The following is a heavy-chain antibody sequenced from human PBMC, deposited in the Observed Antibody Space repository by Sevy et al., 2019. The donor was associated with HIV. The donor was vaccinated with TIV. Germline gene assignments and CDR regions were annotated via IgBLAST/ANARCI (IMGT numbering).Heavy chain of an antibody. CDR2: IIPMFGTA. Sequence: ASVTVSCKASGGTFSSYAISWVRQAPGQGLAWLGGIIPMFGTANYAQKFQGRVIITADESTSTVYMELSSLKSGDTAVYYCVRGPNGSYLLYYFDNWGQGTLVTVSS. CDR1: GGTFSSYA. CDR3: VRGPNGSYLLYYFDN. D-gene: IGHD3-10*01. V-gene: IGHV1-69*13. J-gene: IGHJ4*02.